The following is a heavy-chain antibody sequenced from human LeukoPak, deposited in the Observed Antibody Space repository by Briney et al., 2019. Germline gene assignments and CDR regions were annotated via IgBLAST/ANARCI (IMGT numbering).Heavy chain of an antibody. CDR2: IIPIFGTA. CDR3: ARGWKYYDSSGYYYSFAYFDY. CDR1: GGTFSSYA. D-gene: IGHD3-22*01. Sequence: ASVKVSCKASGGTFSSYAISWVRQAPGQGLEWMGRIIPIFGTANYAQKFQGRVTITTDESTSTAYMELSSLRSEDTAVYYCARGWKYYDSSGYYYSFAYFDYWGQGTLVTVSS. J-gene: IGHJ4*02. V-gene: IGHV1-69*05.